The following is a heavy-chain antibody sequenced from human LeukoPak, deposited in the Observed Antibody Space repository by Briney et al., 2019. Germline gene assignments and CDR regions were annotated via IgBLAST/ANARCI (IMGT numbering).Heavy chain of an antibody. CDR3: AKERRETSGSYYGTFDY. V-gene: IGHV3-23*01. Sequence: PGGSLRLSCAVSGFTFSNYALSWVRQSPGKGLEWVSTIIGSGDSTAYADSVKGRFTISRDNSKNTPFLQMNSLRAEDTALYYCAKERRETSGSYYGTFDYWGQGTLVTVSS. CDR1: GFTFSNYA. CDR2: IIGSGDST. J-gene: IGHJ4*02. D-gene: IGHD1-26*01.